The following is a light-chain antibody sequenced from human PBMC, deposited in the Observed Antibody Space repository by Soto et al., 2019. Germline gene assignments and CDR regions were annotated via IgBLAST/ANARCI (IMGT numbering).Light chain of an antibody. J-gene: IGKJ4*01. CDR1: QSVSSN. CDR2: GAS. Sequence: EIVMTQSPATLSLSPGERATLSCRASQSVSSNLAWYQQKPGQAPRLLIYGASTRATGIPARFSGSGSGTEFTLTISSLQSEDFAVYYCQQYNNWPITFGGGTKVDIK. CDR3: QQYNNWPIT. V-gene: IGKV3-15*01.